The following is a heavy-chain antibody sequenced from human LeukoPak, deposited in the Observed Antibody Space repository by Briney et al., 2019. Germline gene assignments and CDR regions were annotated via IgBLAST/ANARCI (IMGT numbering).Heavy chain of an antibody. J-gene: IGHJ5*02. CDR3: ARDRGPGWFDP. D-gene: IGHD3-10*01. V-gene: IGHV1-69*04. Sequence: GASVKVSCKASGGTFSSYAISWVRQAPGQGLEWMGRIIPILGIANYAQKFQGRVTITADKSTSTAYMELSSLRSEDTAVYYCARDRGPGWFDPWGQGTLVTVSS. CDR1: GGTFSSYA. CDR2: IIPILGIA.